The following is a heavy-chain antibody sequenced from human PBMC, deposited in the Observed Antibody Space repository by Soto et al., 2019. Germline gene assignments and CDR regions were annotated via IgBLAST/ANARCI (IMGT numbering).Heavy chain of an antibody. V-gene: IGHV1-69*01. J-gene: IGHJ5*02. CDR1: GGTFSSYA. CDR3: ARGYYYGSGSYTPRWFDP. D-gene: IGHD3-10*01. Sequence: QVQLVQSGAEVKKPGSSVKVSCKASGGTFSSYAISWVRQAPGQGLEWMGGIIPIFGTANYAQKFQGRVTITADESTSTAYMELRSLRSEDTAVYYCARGYYYGSGSYTPRWFDPWGQGTLVTVSS. CDR2: IIPIFGTA.